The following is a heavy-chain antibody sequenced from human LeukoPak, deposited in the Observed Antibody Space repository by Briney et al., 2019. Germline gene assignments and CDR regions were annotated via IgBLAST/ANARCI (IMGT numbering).Heavy chain of an antibody. Sequence: PGGSLRLSCAASGFTVGSNYMSWVRQAPGKGLEWVGFIRSKAYGGTTEYAASVKGRFTISRDDSKSIAYLQMNSLKTEDTAVYYCTSIRIGYGDDNWFDPWGQGTLVTVSS. J-gene: IGHJ5*02. D-gene: IGHD4-17*01. CDR3: TSIRIGYGDDNWFDP. CDR2: IRSKAYGGTT. V-gene: IGHV3-49*04. CDR1: GFTVGSNY.